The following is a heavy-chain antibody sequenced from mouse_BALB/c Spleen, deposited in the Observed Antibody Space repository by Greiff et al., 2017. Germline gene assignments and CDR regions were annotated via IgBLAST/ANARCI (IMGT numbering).Heavy chain of an antibody. CDR3: ARHRKYGNYGDYYAMDY. D-gene: IGHD2-10*02. CDR1: GFTFSSYT. V-gene: IGHV5-12-2*01. J-gene: IGHJ4*01. Sequence: EVQLVESGGGLVQPGGSLKLSCAASGFTFSSYTMSWVRQTPEKRLEWVAYISNGGGSTYYPDTVKGRFTISRDNAKKTLYLQMSSLKSEDTAMYYCARHRKYGNYGDYYAMDYWGQGTSVTVSS. CDR2: ISNGGGST.